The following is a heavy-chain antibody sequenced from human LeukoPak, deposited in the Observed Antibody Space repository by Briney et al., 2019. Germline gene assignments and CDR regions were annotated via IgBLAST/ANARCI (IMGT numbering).Heavy chain of an antibody. CDR1: GFTFSSYA. Sequence: GGSLRLSCAASGFTFSSYAMHWVRQAPGKGPEYVSAISSNGGSTYYANSVKGRFTISRDNSKNTLYLQMGSLRAEDMAVYYCARRYDFWSGYWSHSDYWGQGTLVTVSS. D-gene: IGHD3-3*01. CDR2: ISSNGGST. V-gene: IGHV3-64*01. J-gene: IGHJ4*02. CDR3: ARRYDFWSGYWSHSDY.